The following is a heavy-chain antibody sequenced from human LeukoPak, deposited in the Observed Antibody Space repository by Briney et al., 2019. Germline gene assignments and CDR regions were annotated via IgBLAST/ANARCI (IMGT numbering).Heavy chain of an antibody. J-gene: IGHJ4*02. CDR2: INHSGST. D-gene: IGHD7-27*01. V-gene: IGHV4-34*01. CDR3: ARTSWGIDY. CDR1: GGSFSGYY. Sequence: SETLSLTCAVCGGSFSGYYWSWIRQPPGKGLEWIGEINHSGSTNYNPSLKSRVTISVDTSKNQFSLELSSVTAADTAVYYCARTSWGIDYWGQGTLVTVSS.